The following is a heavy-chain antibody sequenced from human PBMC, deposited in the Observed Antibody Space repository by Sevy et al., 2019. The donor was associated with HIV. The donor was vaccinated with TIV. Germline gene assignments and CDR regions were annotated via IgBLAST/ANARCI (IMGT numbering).Heavy chain of an antibody. Sequence: GGSLRLSCAASGFNVSSNYMSWVRQAPGKGLEWASVIYRGGSTDYADSVKGRFIISRDNSENTLYLQMNSLRAEDTAVYYCARDPIGGELDDFDIWGQGTMVTVSS. J-gene: IGHJ3*02. D-gene: IGHD1-26*01. CDR2: IYRGGST. CDR1: GFNVSSNY. CDR3: ARDPIGGELDDFDI. V-gene: IGHV3-66*01.